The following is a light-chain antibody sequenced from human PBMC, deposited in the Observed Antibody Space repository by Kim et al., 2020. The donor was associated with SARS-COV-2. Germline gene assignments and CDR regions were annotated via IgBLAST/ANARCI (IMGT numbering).Light chain of an antibody. Sequence: APGKTARITWGGNNMGGKSVHWFQQKPGPAPVLVIFYDDDRPSGIPERFSGSNSGNPATLNISRVEAGDEADYYCQVWDDNTNHVVFGGGTQLTVL. CDR2: YDD. J-gene: IGLJ2*01. CDR1: NMGGKS. V-gene: IGLV3-21*04. CDR3: QVWDDNTNHVV.